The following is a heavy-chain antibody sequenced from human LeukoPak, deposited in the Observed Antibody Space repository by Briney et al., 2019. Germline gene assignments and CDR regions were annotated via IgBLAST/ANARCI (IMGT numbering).Heavy chain of an antibody. CDR3: TRETYYGSGTYSN. CDR1: GYTFTSYG. CDR2: ISTYNGNT. V-gene: IGHV1-18*01. J-gene: IGHJ4*02. D-gene: IGHD3-10*01. Sequence: ASVKVSCKASGYTFTSYGISWVRQAPGQGLEWMGWISTYNGNTNYAQKFKSRVSMTTDTSTSTAYMELRSLRSDDTAVYYCTRETYYGSGTYSNWGQGTLVTVSS.